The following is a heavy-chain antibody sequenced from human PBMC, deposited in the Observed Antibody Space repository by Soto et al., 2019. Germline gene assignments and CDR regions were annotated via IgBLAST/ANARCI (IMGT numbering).Heavy chain of an antibody. CDR1: GFTVSSNY. Sequence: GGSLRLSCAASGFTVSSNYMSWVRQAPGKGLEWVSVIYSGGSTYYADSVKGRFTISRDNSKNTLYLQMNSLRAEDTAVYYCATVGKQQLVSYYYGMDVWGQGTTVTVSS. D-gene: IGHD6-13*01. V-gene: IGHV3-53*01. J-gene: IGHJ6*02. CDR3: ATVGKQQLVSYYYGMDV. CDR2: IYSGGST.